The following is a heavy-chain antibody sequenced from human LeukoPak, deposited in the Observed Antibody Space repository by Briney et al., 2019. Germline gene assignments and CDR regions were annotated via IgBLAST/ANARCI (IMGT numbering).Heavy chain of an antibody. J-gene: IGHJ5*02. CDR2: INHSGST. Sequence: SETLSLTFGVYGGSFSGYYWSWIRQPPGKGLEWIGEINHSGSTNYNPSLKSRVTVSVDTSKNQFSLKLSSVTAADTAVYYCARLRRITIFGVVIMFDPWGQGTLVTVSS. CDR3: ARLRRITIFGVVIMFDP. V-gene: IGHV4-34*01. CDR1: GGSFSGYY. D-gene: IGHD3-3*01.